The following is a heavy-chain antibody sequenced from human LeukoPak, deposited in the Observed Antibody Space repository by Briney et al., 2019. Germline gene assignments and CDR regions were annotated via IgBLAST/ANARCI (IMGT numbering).Heavy chain of an antibody. D-gene: IGHD6-13*01. CDR2: IYHSGST. V-gene: IGHV4-59*01. J-gene: IGHJ4*02. Sequence: PSETLSLTCTVSGDSISSYYWSWIRQSPGKGLEWIGYIYHSGSTNYNPSLKSRVTISIDTSKNQFSLKLSSVTAADTAVYYGARDSGSGSWYDYWGRGTLVTVSS. CDR3: ARDSGSGSWYDY. CDR1: GDSISSYY.